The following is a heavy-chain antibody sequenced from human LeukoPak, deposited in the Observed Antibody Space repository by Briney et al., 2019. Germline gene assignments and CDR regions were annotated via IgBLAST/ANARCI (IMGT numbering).Heavy chain of an antibody. Sequence: GGSLRLSCAASGFTFSSYSMNWVRQAPGKGLEWVSYISSSSSTIYYADSVKGRFTSSRDNAKNSLDLQMNSLRAEDTAVYYCARDPSRGYYDSSGYYGTMYYYYYMDVWGKGTTVTVSS. J-gene: IGHJ6*03. CDR3: ARDPSRGYYDSSGYYGTMYYYYYMDV. CDR2: ISSSSSTI. V-gene: IGHV3-48*01. D-gene: IGHD3-22*01. CDR1: GFTFSSYS.